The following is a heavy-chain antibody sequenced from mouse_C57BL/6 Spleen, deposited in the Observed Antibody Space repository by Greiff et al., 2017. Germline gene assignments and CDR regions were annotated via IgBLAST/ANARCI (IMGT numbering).Heavy chain of an antibody. D-gene: IGHD4-1*01. J-gene: IGHJ2*01. V-gene: IGHV1-82*01. CDR3: AERTGTLYFDY. CDR2: IYPGDGDT. Sequence: VQLQQSGPELVKPGASVKISCKASGYAFSSYWMNWVKQRPGKGLEWIGRIYPGDGDTNYNGKFKGKATLTADKSSSTAYMQLSSLTSEDTAFYFFAERTGTLYFDYWGQGTTLTVSS. CDR1: GYAFSSYW.